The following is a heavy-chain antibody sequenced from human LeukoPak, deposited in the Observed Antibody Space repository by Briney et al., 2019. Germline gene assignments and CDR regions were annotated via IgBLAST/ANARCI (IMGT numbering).Heavy chain of an antibody. D-gene: IGHD6-13*01. J-gene: IGHJ4*02. CDR1: GGSIRSYF. CDR3: ARHGTTHSSSWYDY. V-gene: IGHV4-59*08. CDR2: VYYSGKT. Sequence: SETLSLTCTVSGGSIRSYFWSWIRQPPGKRLEWVGYVYYSGKTTFNPSLKGRLTISVDSSKNQVSLKLSSVTAADTAVYYCARHGTTHSSSWYDYWGQGTLVTVSS.